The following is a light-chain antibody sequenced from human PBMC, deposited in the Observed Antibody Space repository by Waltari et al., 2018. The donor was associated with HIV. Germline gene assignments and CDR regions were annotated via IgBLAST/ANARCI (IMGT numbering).Light chain of an antibody. V-gene: IGLV2-14*01. CDR1: SSDVGGYTY. CDR3: SSYTSSSNVV. Sequence: QSALTQPASVSGSPGPSITISCTGTSSDVGGYTYVSWYQQHPGKAPKLMIYDVSNRLSGVSNRFSGSKACNTASLTISGLQAEDEGDYYCSSYTSSSNVVFGGGTKLTVL. CDR2: DVS. J-gene: IGLJ2*01.